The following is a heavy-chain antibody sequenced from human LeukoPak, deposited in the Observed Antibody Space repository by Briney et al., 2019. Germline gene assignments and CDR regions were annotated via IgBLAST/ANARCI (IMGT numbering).Heavy chain of an antibody. J-gene: IGHJ4*02. V-gene: IGHV3-23*01. CDR2: ISGSGGST. Sequence: GGSLRLSCAASGFTFSSYAMSWVRQAPGKGLEWVSAISGSGGSTYYADSVKGRFTISRDNSKNTLYLQMNSLRAGDTAVYYCAKNPKYYYDSSGYYLDYWGQGTLVTVSS. CDR3: AKNPKYYYDSSGYYLDY. D-gene: IGHD3-22*01. CDR1: GFTFSSYA.